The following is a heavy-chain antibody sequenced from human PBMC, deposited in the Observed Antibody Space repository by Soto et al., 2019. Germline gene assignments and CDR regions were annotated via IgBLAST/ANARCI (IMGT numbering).Heavy chain of an antibody. J-gene: IGHJ4*02. CDR2: ISYSGST. V-gene: IGHV4-61*01. Sequence: QVQLQESGPGLVKPSETLSLTCTVSAGSVSSGTYYWSWSQQPPGKGLEWIGYISYSGSTNYNPSLKSRVTISVDTSKNQFSLKLSSVTAADTAFYYCAREPTYSTAWYADVWGQGTLVTVSS. CDR3: AREPTYSTAWYADV. D-gene: IGHD6-19*01. CDR1: AGSVSSGTYY.